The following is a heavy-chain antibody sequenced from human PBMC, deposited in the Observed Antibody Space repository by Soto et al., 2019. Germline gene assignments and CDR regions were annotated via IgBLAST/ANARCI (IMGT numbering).Heavy chain of an antibody. Sequence: PGGSLRLSCAASGFTFSSNWMHWVRRVPGRGLVWVSRINTDGSRTSYEDSVEGRFTISRDNAKNTVYLQMNSLRAEDTAVYYCARDGEGFWGQGTLVTVSS. V-gene: IGHV3-74*01. J-gene: IGHJ4*02. CDR3: ARDGEGF. D-gene: IGHD2-21*01. CDR1: GFTFSSNW. CDR2: INTDGSRT.